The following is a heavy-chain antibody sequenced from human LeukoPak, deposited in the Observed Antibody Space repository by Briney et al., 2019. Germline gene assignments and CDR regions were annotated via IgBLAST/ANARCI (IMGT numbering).Heavy chain of an antibody. CDR2: INPSGGST. CDR1: GYTFTSYY. D-gene: IGHD2-2*01. V-gene: IGHV1-46*01. J-gene: IGHJ4*02. Sequence: GASVKVSCKASGYTFTSYYMHWVRQAPGQGLEWMGIINPSGGSTSYAQKFQGRVTMTRDTSTSTVYMELSSLRSEDTAVYYCAREDCSSTSCYSPFDYWGQGTLVTVSS. CDR3: AREDCSSTSCYSPFDY.